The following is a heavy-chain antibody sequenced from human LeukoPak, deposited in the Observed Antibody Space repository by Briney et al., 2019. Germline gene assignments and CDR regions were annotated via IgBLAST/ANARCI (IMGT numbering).Heavy chain of an antibody. CDR3: ARDGWNDVAYNWFDP. CDR2: ISAYNGNT. V-gene: IGHV1-18*01. Sequence: ASVKVSCKASGYTFTSYGISWVRQAPGQGLEWMGWISAYNGNTNYAQKFQGRVTMTRDTSTSTVYMELSSLRSEDTAVYYCARDGWNDVAYNWFDPWGQGTLVTVSS. CDR1: GYTFTSYG. J-gene: IGHJ5*02. D-gene: IGHD1-1*01.